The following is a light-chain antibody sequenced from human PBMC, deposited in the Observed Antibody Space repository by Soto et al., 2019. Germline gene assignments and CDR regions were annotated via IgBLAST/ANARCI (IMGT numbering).Light chain of an antibody. J-gene: IGKJ4*01. Sequence: EIVLTQSPGTLSLSPGERATLSCRASESVGRHLAWYHQKPGQPPTLLIFDASTRATPVPPSISGSGSGKEFTLTVSSVQSEDIAVYFCQQYNTLPPTFGRGTRVEIK. CDR2: DAS. CDR3: QQYNTLPPT. V-gene: IGKV3-15*01. CDR1: ESVGRH.